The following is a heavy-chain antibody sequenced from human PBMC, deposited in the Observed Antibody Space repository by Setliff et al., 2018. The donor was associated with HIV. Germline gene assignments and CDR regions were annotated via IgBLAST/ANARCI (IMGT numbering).Heavy chain of an antibody. V-gene: IGHV5-51*01. CDR2: IYPSDSNI. CDR3: VMRDGGLLNGFYF. Sequence: PGESLKSSCKGSQYFFTTYWIGLVRQVPGRGLEWMALIYPSDSNIYYSPSFQDQVTSSVEKFIATSYLQWSSLKTSDTATYYCVMRDGGLLNGFYFWGQGTMVTVSS. D-gene: IGHD3-9*01. CDR1: QYFFTTYW. J-gene: IGHJ3*01.